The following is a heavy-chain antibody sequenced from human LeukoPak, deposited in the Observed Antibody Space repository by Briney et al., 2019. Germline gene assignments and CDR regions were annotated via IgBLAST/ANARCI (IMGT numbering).Heavy chain of an antibody. V-gene: IGHV1-18*01. CDR1: GYTFTIYG. Sequence: ASVNVSCRASGYTFTIYGISWVRQAPGQGLEWMGWISAYNGNTNYAQKLQGRVTMTTDTSTSTAYMELRSLRSDDTAVYYCARYRPYCGGDCRVDYWGQGTLVTVSS. CDR2: ISAYNGNT. D-gene: IGHD2-21*02. J-gene: IGHJ4*02. CDR3: ARYRPYCGGDCRVDY.